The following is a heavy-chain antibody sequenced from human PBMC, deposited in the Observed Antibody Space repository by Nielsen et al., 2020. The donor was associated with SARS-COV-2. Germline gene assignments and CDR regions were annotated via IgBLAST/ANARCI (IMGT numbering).Heavy chain of an antibody. J-gene: IGHJ3*02. Sequence: WIRQPPGKGLEWIGYLYYSGSTNYNPSLKSRVALSVDTSKNQFSLKLSSVTAADTAVYYCARGSSWWLKNAFDIWGQGTMVTVSS. CDR2: LYYSGST. CDR3: ARGSSWWLKNAFDI. V-gene: IGHV4-59*01. D-gene: IGHD6-13*01.